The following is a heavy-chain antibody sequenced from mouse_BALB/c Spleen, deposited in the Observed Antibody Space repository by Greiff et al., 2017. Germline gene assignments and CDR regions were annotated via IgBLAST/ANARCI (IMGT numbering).Heavy chain of an antibody. CDR1: GFNIKDTY. J-gene: IGHJ1*01. Sequence: VQLQQSGAELVKPGASVKLSCTASGFNIKDTYMHWVKQRPEQGLEGIGRIDPANGNTKYDPKFQGKATITADTSSNTAYLQLSSLTSEDTAVYYCARTTATRWYFDVWGAGTTDTVSS. CDR3: ARTTATRWYFDV. D-gene: IGHD1-2*01. CDR2: IDPANGNT. V-gene: IGHV14-3*02.